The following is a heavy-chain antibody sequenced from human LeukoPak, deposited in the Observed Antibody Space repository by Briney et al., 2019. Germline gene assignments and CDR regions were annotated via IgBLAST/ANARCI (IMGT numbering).Heavy chain of an antibody. J-gene: IGHJ6*03. CDR3: ARQKADSGSYYYYYYYMDV. CDR2: IYYSGST. Sequence: KPSETLSLTCTVSGGSISSYYWSWIRQPPGKGLEWIGSIYYSGSTYYNPSLKSRVTISVDTSKNQFSLKLSSVTAADTAVYYCARQKADSGSYYYYYYYMDVWGKGTTVTISS. D-gene: IGHD1-26*01. CDR1: GGSISSYY. V-gene: IGHV4-39*01.